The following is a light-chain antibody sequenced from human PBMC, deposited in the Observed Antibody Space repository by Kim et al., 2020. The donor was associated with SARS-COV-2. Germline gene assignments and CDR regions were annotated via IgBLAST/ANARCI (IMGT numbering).Light chain of an antibody. CDR1: SGHSSYA. V-gene: IGLV4-69*01. CDR2: LYSDGSH. J-gene: IGLJ3*02. Sequence: GASVKLTCTLSSGHSSYAIAWHQQQPEKGPRYLMRLYSDGSHSKGDGIPDRFSGSSSGAERYLTISSLQSEDEADYYCQTWGTGWVFGGGTQLTVL. CDR3: QTWGTGWV.